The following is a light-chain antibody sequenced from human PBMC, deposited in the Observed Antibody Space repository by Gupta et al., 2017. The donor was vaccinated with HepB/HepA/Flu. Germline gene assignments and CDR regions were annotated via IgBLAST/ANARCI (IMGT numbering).Light chain of an antibody. V-gene: IGLV2-14*03. CDR3: SSYTSSRTVV. CDR1: NSDVDGHNY. J-gene: IGLJ2*01. CDR2: DVS. Sequence: GTNSDVDGHNYVSWYQQHPAKAPKLRIYDVSNRPSGVSNRFSGSKSGSTDSLTVSGLQAEDEADYDCSSYTSSRTVVFGGGTKVRVL.